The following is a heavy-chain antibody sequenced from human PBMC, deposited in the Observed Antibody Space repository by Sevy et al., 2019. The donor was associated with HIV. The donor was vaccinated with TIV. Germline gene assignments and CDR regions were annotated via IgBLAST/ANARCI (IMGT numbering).Heavy chain of an antibody. J-gene: IGHJ6*02. V-gene: IGHV4-4*02. CDR2: SYHSGST. CDR3: ARSPHEGGMDV. Sequence: SETLSLTCAVSGGSISSSNWWSWVRQPPGKGLEWIGESYHSGSTNYNPSLKSRVTISVDKSKNQFSLKLSAVTAADTAVYYCARSPHEGGMDVWGQGTTVTVSS. CDR1: GGSISSSNW.